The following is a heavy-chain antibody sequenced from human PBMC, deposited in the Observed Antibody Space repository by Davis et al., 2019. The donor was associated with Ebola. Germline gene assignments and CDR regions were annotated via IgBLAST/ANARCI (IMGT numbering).Heavy chain of an antibody. CDR1: GGSSSAYY. J-gene: IGHJ6*02. CDR3: ARLRVPPYYYGMDV. Sequence: SETLSLTCAVYGGSSSAYYWSWIRQPPEKGLDWIGEINPSGSTNYNPSLKSRVTISVDKSKNQFSLKLSSVTAADTAVYYCARLRVPPYYYGMDVWGQGTTVTVSS. D-gene: IGHD2-15*01. CDR2: INPSGST. V-gene: IGHV4-34*01.